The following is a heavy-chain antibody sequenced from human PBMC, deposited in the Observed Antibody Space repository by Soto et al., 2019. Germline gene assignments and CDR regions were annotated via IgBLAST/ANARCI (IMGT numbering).Heavy chain of an antibody. Sequence: EVQLLESGGGLVQPGGSLRLSCAASGFTFSSYAMSWVRQAPGKGLEWVSAISGSGGSTYYADSVKGRFTISRDNSKNTLYLQMNSLRAEDTAVYYCAKSPLRLWFGESRFDPWGQGTLVTVSS. V-gene: IGHV3-23*01. CDR3: AKSPLRLWFGESRFDP. J-gene: IGHJ5*02. CDR2: ISGSGGST. CDR1: GFTFSSYA. D-gene: IGHD3-10*01.